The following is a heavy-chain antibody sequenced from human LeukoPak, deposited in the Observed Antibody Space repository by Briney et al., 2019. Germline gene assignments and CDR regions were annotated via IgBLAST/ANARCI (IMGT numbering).Heavy chain of an antibody. Sequence: SETLSLTCTVSGGSISNYYWGWIRQPAGKGPEWVARIYTSGSTNYNPSLKSRVTMSVDTSKNQFSLRLSSVTAADTAVYYCARGDAFDIWGQGTMVTVSS. CDR3: ARGDAFDI. V-gene: IGHV4-4*07. CDR2: IYTSGST. J-gene: IGHJ3*02. CDR1: GGSISNYY.